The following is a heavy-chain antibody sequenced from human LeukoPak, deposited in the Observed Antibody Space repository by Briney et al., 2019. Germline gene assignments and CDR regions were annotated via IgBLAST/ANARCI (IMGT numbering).Heavy chain of an antibody. CDR1: GFTFRNYG. D-gene: IGHD3-10*01. Sequence: GGSLRLSCAASGFTFRNYGMHWIRQAPGKGLEWVGVATIDEGPVFCADSVQGRFTISRDNSKNTLYLQMNSLRAEDTAVYYCARDHRGVRDYFDYWGQGTLVTVSS. CDR2: ATIDEGPV. CDR3: ARDHRGVRDYFDY. V-gene: IGHV3-30*03. J-gene: IGHJ4*02.